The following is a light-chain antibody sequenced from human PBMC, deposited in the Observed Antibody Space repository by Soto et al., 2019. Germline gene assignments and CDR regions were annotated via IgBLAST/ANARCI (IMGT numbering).Light chain of an antibody. J-gene: IGKJ1*01. CDR1: QSISSY. Sequence: IQMTQSPSSLSASVGDRVTITCRASQSISSYLNWYQQKPGKAPKLLIYAASSLHSGVPSRFSGSGSGTDFTLTISSLQPEDFATYYCLQDYNYPRTFGQGTKVDIK. V-gene: IGKV1-6*01. CDR3: LQDYNYPRT. CDR2: AAS.